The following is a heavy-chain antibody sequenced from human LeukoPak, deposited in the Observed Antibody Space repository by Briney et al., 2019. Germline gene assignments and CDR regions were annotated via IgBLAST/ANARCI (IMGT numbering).Heavy chain of an antibody. CDR3: ARDRVPYGDYEFDY. CDR2: IYYSGST. Sequence: SETLSLTCTVSGGSISSYYWSWIRQPPGKGLEWIGYIYYSGSTNYNPSLKSRVTISVDTSKDQFSLKLSSVTAADTAVYYCARDRVPYGDYEFDYWGQGTLVTVSS. CDR1: GGSISSYY. D-gene: IGHD4-17*01. J-gene: IGHJ4*02. V-gene: IGHV4-59*01.